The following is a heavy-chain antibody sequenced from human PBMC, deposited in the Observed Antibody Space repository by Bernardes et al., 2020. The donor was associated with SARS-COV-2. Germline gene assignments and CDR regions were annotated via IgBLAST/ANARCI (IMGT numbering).Heavy chain of an antibody. D-gene: IGHD2-2*01. CDR2: ISGDGSVT. Sequence: GCSLLRSCAASGITFSSTWMHWVRQAPGQGLVWVSRISGDGSVTNYADPVKGRFIISRDNAKNTLYLQMNSLRDEDTAVYYCGSSSSTCCDQWGQGTLVTVSS. J-gene: IGHJ4*02. V-gene: IGHV3-74*01. CDR1: GITFSSTW. CDR3: GSSSSTCCDQ.